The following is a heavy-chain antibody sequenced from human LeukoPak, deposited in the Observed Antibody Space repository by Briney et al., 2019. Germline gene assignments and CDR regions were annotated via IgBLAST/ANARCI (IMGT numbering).Heavy chain of an antibody. Sequence: SETLSLTCTVSGGSISSSSYYWGWIRQPPGKGLEWIGSIYYSGSTYYNPSLKSRVTISVDTSKNQFSLKLSSVTAADTAVYYCARVYDYVWGSYRYRRDFDYWGQGTLVTVSS. CDR1: GGSISSSSYY. D-gene: IGHD3-16*02. J-gene: IGHJ4*02. CDR2: IYYSGST. V-gene: IGHV4-39*01. CDR3: ARVYDYVWGSYRYRRDFDY.